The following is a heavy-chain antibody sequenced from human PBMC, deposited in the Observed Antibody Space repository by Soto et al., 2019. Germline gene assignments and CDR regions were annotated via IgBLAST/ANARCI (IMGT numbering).Heavy chain of an antibody. Sequence: EVQLLESGGGLVQPGGSLRLSCAASGFTFSSYAMSWVRQAPGKGLEWVSAISGSGGSTYYADSVKGRFTISRDNSKNTLYLQINSLRAEDTAVDYCAKSVGLYYYYYMDVWVKGTTVTVSS. CDR2: ISGSGGST. D-gene: IGHD3-16*01. CDR3: AKSVGLYYYYYMDV. J-gene: IGHJ6*03. CDR1: GFTFSSYA. V-gene: IGHV3-23*01.